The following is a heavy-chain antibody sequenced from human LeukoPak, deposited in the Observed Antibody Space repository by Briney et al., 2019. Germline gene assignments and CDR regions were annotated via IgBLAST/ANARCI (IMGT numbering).Heavy chain of an antibody. CDR1: GFTFSSYS. J-gene: IGHJ4*02. CDR2: LSNSGDSR. D-gene: IGHD3-22*01. CDR3: AKGTVIVVLDGY. Sequence: PGVSLRLSCAASGFTFSSYSMSWVRQAPGKGLEWVAGLSNSGDSRYYADSAQGRYTISRDNSQNTLYLQMNSLRAEDTAVYYCAKGTVIVVLDGYWGQGTLVTVSS. V-gene: IGHV3-23*01.